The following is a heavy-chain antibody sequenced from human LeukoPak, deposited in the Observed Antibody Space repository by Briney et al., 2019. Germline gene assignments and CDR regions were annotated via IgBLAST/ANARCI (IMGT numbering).Heavy chain of an antibody. Sequence: GGSLRLSCAASGFTFSSYSMNWVRQAPGKGLEWVSSISTSSSYIYYADSLKGRFTISRDNAKNSLYLQMNSLRAEDTAVYYCAREAEVAANAFDIWAKGQWSPSLQ. CDR3: AREAEVAANAFDI. CDR1: GFTFSSYS. CDR2: ISTSSSYI. V-gene: IGHV3-21*01. J-gene: IGHJ3*02. D-gene: IGHD6-19*01.